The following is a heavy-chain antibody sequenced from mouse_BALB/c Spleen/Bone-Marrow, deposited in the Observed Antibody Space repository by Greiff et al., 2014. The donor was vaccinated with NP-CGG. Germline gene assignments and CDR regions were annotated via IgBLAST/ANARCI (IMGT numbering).Heavy chain of an antibody. J-gene: IGHJ4*01. CDR1: GFNVTGTY. D-gene: IGHD1-2*01. CDR3: TREGQYYGAEALDY. V-gene: IGHV14-3*02. Sequence: EVQLVESGAELVKPGASVKLSCTASGFNVTGTYMQWVKQRPEQGLEWIGRIDPANGSTQYDPTFKGKATITADASSNTAYLQLNSLTSEDTAVYYCTREGQYYGAEALDYWGQGTSVTVSS. CDR2: IDPANGST.